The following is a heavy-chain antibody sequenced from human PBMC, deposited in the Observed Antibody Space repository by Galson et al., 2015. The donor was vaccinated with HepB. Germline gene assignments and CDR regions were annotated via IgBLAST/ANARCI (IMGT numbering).Heavy chain of an antibody. CDR3: AGSFQGSTSWAVLY. V-gene: IGHV1-8*01. D-gene: IGHD2-2*01. CDR2: MNPNSGNT. J-gene: IGHJ4*02. CDR1: GYTFTSYD. Sequence: SVKVSCKASGYTFTSYDINWVRQATGQGLEWMGWMNPNSGNTGYAQKFQGRVTMTRHTSISTAYMELSSLRSEDTAVYYCAGSFQGSTSWAVLYWGQGTLVTVSS.